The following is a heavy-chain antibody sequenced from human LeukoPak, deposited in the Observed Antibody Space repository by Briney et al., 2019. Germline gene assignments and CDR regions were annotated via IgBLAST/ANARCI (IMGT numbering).Heavy chain of an antibody. Sequence: ASVKVSCKASGYTFTSYYMHWVRQAPGQGLEWMGIINPSGGSTSYAQKFQGRVTMTRDTSTSTVYMELSSLRSEDTAVYYCARDWKGIVAAGPWRWFDPWGQGTLVTVSS. D-gene: IGHD6-13*01. V-gene: IGHV1-46*01. J-gene: IGHJ5*02. CDR2: INPSGGST. CDR3: ARDWKGIVAAGPWRWFDP. CDR1: GYTFTSYY.